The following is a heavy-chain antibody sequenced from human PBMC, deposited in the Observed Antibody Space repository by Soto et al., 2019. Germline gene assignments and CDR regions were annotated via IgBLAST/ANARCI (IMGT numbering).Heavy chain of an antibody. CDR1: GYTFTSYG. D-gene: IGHD3-10*01. CDR2: IIPIFGTA. Sequence: SVKVSCKASGYTFTSYGISWVRQAPGQGLEWMGGIIPIFGTANYAQKFQGRVTITADESTSTAYMELSSLRSEDTAVYYCARGSNYYGSGSYFGPFDYWGQGTLVTVSS. CDR3: ARGSNYYGSGSYFGPFDY. J-gene: IGHJ4*02. V-gene: IGHV1-69*13.